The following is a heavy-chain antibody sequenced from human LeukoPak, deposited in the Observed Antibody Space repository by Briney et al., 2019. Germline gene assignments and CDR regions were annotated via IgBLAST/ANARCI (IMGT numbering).Heavy chain of an antibody. CDR1: GFTFSSYA. Sequence: PGGSLRLSCAASGFTFSSYAMNWVRQAPGKGLEWVSGISGGGGNTYYADSVKGRFTISRDNSKNTAYLQMNSLKTEDTAVYYCTSPYCSGGSCPFSWGQGTLVTVSS. D-gene: IGHD2-15*01. J-gene: IGHJ4*02. CDR2: ISGGGGNT. CDR3: TSPYCSGGSCPFS. V-gene: IGHV3-23*01.